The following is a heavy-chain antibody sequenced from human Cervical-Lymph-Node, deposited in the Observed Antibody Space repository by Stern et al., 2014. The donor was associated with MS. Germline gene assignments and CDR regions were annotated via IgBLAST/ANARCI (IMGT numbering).Heavy chain of an antibody. Sequence: QVTLKESGPALVKPAQTLTLTCTFSGFSLSASGMLGGRMRPGTGQARVWLVVLDWDDDKFDTTSHKTRLTVSKDTSKNQVVLTMTNMDPVDTANYYCARGRGYSYGWYYFDYWGQGTLITVSS. CDR2: LDWDDDK. V-gene: IGHV2-70*04. J-gene: IGHJ4*02. D-gene: IGHD5-18*01. CDR3: ARGRGYSYGWYYFDY. CDR1: GFSLSASGML.